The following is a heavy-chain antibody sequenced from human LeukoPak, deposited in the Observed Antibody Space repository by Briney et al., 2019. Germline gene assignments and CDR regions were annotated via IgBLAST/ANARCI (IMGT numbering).Heavy chain of an antibody. CDR3: AKWKYSNSGIDDY. Sequence: PGGSLRLSCAASGFTFSSYAMSWVRQVPGKGLEWVSVISGSGVNTYYADSVKGRFTISRDNSKNMLYLQMNSLRAEDTAVYYCAKWKYSNSGIDDYRGQGTLVTVSS. CDR2: ISGSGVNT. CDR1: GFTFSSYA. V-gene: IGHV3-23*01. J-gene: IGHJ4*02. D-gene: IGHD6-6*01.